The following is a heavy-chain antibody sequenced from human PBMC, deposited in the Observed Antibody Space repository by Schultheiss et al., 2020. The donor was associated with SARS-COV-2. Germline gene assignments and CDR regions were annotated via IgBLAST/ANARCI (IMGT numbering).Heavy chain of an antibody. J-gene: IGHJ6*02. CDR1: GFTFSIYG. D-gene: IGHD3-3*01. CDR3: AKDLSLPRSIFGVVYPYYYYGMDV. Sequence: GGSLRLSCAASGFTFSIYGMSWVRQAPGKGLEWVAFIRYDGSNKYYADSVKGRFTISRDNSKNTLYLQMNSLRAEDTAVYYCAKDLSLPRSIFGVVYPYYYYGMDVWGQGTTVTVSS. V-gene: IGHV3-30*02. CDR2: IRYDGSNK.